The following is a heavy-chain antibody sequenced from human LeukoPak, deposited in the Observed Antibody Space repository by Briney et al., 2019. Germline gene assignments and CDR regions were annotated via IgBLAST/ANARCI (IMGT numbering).Heavy chain of an antibody. J-gene: IGHJ4*02. CDR3: ARDSPREQWLVSPTDY. Sequence: PSETLSLTCTVSGGSLSNYYWSWIRQTPGKGLEWIGYVYYNSGSRSTNYNPSFKSRLTILVDMSKNQFSLKLSSVTAADTAVYYCARDSPREQWLVSPTDYWGQGTLVTVSS. CDR1: GGSLSNYY. D-gene: IGHD6-19*01. V-gene: IGHV4-59*12. CDR2: VYYNSGSRST.